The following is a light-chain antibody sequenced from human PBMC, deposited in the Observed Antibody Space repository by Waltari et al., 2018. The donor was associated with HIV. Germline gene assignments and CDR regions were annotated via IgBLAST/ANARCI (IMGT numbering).Light chain of an antibody. CDR3: ASPAGSKDV. Sequence: QSALTQPPSASGSPGQSVAISCTGTSSDVGAYNYVSWFQQHPGQAPKLMIYDVTRRPSVFPDRFSGSKSGNTASLTVAGLQAEDEADYYCASPAGSKDVFGGGTRLTVL. J-gene: IGLJ2*01. V-gene: IGLV2-8*01. CDR2: DVT. CDR1: SSDVGAYNY.